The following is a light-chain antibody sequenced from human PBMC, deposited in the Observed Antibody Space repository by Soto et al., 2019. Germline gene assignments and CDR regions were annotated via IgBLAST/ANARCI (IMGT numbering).Light chain of an antibody. V-gene: IGKV1-39*01. J-gene: IGKJ1*01. CDR2: SAS. Sequence: DIQMTQSPSSLSASVGDRVTITCRASQSIGFFLNWYQQKPGKAPKLLIYSASNLQSGVPSRFSASRSVTDFTLTISSLQPEDFAAYYCQQRYNCPPSCPLGPGTKVEIE. CDR1: QSIGFF. CDR3: QQRYNCPPSCP.